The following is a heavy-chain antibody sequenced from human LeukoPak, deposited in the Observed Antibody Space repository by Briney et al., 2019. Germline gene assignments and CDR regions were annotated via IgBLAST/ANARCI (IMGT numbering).Heavy chain of an antibody. D-gene: IGHD1-7*01. J-gene: IGHJ4*02. CDR2: IYSGGST. V-gene: IGHV3-53*04. Sequence: GGSLRLSCAASGFTVSSNYMSWVRQAPGKGLEWVSVIYSGGSTYYADSVKGRFTISRHNSKNTLYLQMNSLRAEDTAVYYCARSGYNWDSLHYFDYWDQGTLVTVSS. CDR3: ARSGYNWDSLHYFDY. CDR1: GFTVSSNY.